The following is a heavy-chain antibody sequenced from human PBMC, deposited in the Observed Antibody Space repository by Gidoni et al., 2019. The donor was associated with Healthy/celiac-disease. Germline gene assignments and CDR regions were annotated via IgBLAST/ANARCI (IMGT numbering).Heavy chain of an antibody. CDR2: IIPICGTA. CDR1: GSTFSSYA. D-gene: IGHD3-22*01. Sequence: QVQLVQSGAEGKKPGSSVEVSCKASGSTFSSYAISWVRQAPGQGLEWMGGIIPICGTANYAQKFQGRVTITADESTSTAYMELSSLRSEDTAVYYCARYDSSGYYFDYWGQGTLVTVSS. J-gene: IGHJ4*02. V-gene: IGHV1-69*01. CDR3: ARYDSSGYYFDY.